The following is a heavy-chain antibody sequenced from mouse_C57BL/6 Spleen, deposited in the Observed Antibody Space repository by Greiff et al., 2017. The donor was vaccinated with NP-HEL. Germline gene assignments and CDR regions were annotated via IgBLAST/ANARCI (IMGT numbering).Heavy chain of an antibody. CDR1: GYAFSSSW. D-gene: IGHD1-1*01. Sequence: QVQLQQSGPELVKPGASVKISCKASGYAFSSSWMNWVKQRPGKGLEWIGRIYPGDGDTNYNGKFKGKATLTADKSSSTAYMQLSSLTSEDSAVYFCARGGDYYGSNMDYWGQGTSVTVSS. V-gene: IGHV1-82*01. CDR2: IYPGDGDT. J-gene: IGHJ4*01. CDR3: ARGGDYYGSNMDY.